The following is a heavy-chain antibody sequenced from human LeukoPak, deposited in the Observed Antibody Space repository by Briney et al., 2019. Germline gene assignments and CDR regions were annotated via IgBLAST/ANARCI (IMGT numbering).Heavy chain of an antibody. CDR1: GGSFTNYY. Sequence: PSETLSLTCAVYGGSFTNYYWRWSWIRQPPGKGLEWIGEINHSGITNYNPSLKSRLTISVDTPKDQFSLSLSSVTAADTAVYHCARGKLEEYTFYYSYYMDVWGRGTTVTVSS. J-gene: IGHJ6*03. CDR3: ARGKLEEYTFYYSYYMDV. D-gene: IGHD6-13*01. CDR2: INHSGIT. V-gene: IGHV4-34*01.